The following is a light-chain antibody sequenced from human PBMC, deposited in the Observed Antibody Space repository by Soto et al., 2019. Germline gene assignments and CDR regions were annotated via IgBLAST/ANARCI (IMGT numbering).Light chain of an antibody. CDR1: QSVSSSY. V-gene: IGKV3-20*01. Sequence: EIVLTQSPGTLSLSPGERATLSCRASQSVSSSYLAWYQQKPGQAPRLLIYGASSRATGIPDRFSGSGSGTDFYLTISRLEPEDFAVYYCQQYGSSPQGTFGQGTKVEIK. CDR2: GAS. J-gene: IGKJ1*01. CDR3: QQYGSSPQGT.